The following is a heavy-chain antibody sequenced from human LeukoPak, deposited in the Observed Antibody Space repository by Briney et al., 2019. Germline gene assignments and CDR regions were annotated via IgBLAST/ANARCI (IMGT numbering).Heavy chain of an antibody. CDR1: GGSFSGYY. D-gene: IGHD3-10*01. CDR3: ARGRYYYGSGSYSQMGFDY. V-gene: IGHV4-34*01. Sequence: PSETLSLTCAVYGGSFSGYYWSWLRQPPGKGLEWIVEINHSGSTNYNPSLKSRVTISVDTSKNQFSLKLSSVTAADTAVYYCARGRYYYGSGSYSQMGFDYWGQGTLVTVSS. J-gene: IGHJ4*02. CDR2: INHSGST.